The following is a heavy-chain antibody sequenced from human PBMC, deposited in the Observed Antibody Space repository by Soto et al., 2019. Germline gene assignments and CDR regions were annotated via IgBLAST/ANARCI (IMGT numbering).Heavy chain of an antibody. CDR1: GFSFSDYY. CDR3: AREVDRAMVGSPHYFDY. Sequence: GGSLRLSCAASGFSFSDYYMTWIRQAPGQGLEWVSYISSRSGTIFYADSVKGRFTLSRDNSKNSMYLQMNSLRAEDTAVYYCAREVDRAMVGSPHYFDYWGQGTLVTVSS. V-gene: IGHV3-11*01. CDR2: ISSRSGTI. J-gene: IGHJ4*01. D-gene: IGHD5-18*01.